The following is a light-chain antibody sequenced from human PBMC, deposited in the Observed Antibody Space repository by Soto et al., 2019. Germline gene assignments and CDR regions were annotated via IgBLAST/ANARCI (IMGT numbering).Light chain of an antibody. CDR3: QQSYSTPT. CDR1: QSISTW. CDR2: AAS. V-gene: IGKV1-39*01. J-gene: IGKJ1*01. Sequence: DIQMTQSPSTLPASVGDRITITCRASQSISTWLAWYQQKPGKAPKLLIYAASSLQSGVPSRFSGSGSGTDFTLTISSLKPEDFATYYCQQSYSTPTFGQGTKVDIK.